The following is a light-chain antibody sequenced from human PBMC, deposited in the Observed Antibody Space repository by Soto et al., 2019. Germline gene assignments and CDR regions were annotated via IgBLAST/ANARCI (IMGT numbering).Light chain of an antibody. V-gene: IGLV1-47*01. Sequence: QAVVTQPPSASGTPGQRVTISCSGSSSNVGGNYVYWFQQFPGTAPKLLIYKNNQRPSGVPDRFSGSKFDTSASLDISGLRSEDEADYYCAAWSDGLSGYVFGTGTKLTVL. CDR1: SSNVGGNY. J-gene: IGLJ1*01. CDR2: KNN. CDR3: AAWSDGLSGYV.